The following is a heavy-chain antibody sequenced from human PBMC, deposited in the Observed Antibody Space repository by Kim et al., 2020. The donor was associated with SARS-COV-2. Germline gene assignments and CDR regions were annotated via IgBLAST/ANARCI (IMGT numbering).Heavy chain of an antibody. Sequence: ASVKVSCKASGYSFTAYYIQWVRQAPGQGLEWMGWISPNSGGTNYAPKFQGRVTMTRDTSISTAYMYLSGLGSDDTAVYYCASNPQTGNYYGSGSTVSFYYYGMDVWGQGTTVTVSS. D-gene: IGHD3-10*01. V-gene: IGHV1-2*02. CDR2: ISPNSGGT. J-gene: IGHJ6*02. CDR3: ASNPQTGNYYGSGSTVSFYYYGMDV. CDR1: GYSFTAYY.